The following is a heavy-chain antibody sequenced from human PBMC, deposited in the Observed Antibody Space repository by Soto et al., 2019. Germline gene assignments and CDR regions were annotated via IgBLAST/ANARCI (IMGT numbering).Heavy chain of an antibody. V-gene: IGHV5-51*01. CDR1: GYSFTNYW. CDR2: IYPDDSDT. J-gene: IGHJ5*02. Sequence: PAESLKISGKGSGYSFTNYWIGWVRQMPGKGLEWMGMIYPDDSDTKYSPSFKGQVTFSAAKSINTAYLQWSSLKASDTAIYYCARLEWLSLASLFHPRGEGPLLTVSS. D-gene: IGHD3-3*01. CDR3: ARLEWLSLASLFHP.